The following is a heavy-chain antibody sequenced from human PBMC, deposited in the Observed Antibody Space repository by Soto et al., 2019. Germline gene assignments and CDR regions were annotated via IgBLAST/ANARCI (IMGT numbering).Heavy chain of an antibody. CDR2: ISGSGGST. Sequence: VGSLRLSCAASGFTFSSYAMSWVRQAPGKGLEWVSAISGSGGSTYYADSVKGRFTISRDNSKNTLYLQMNSLRAEDTAVYYCAKPLVSRSSVPFDPWGQGTLVTVSS. V-gene: IGHV3-23*01. D-gene: IGHD6-6*01. J-gene: IGHJ5*02. CDR1: GFTFSSYA. CDR3: AKPLVSRSSVPFDP.